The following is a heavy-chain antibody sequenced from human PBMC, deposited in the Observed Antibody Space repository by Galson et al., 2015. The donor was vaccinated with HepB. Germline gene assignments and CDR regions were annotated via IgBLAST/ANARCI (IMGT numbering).Heavy chain of an antibody. CDR2: INPSGGST. D-gene: IGHD5-12*01. Sequence: SVKVSCKASGYTFTSYYMHWVRQAPGQGLEWMGIINPSGGSTSYAQKLQGRVTMTRDTSTSTVYMELSSLRSEDTAVYYCARVSGYSGYGGAFDIWGQGTMVTVSS. CDR3: ARVSGYSGYGGAFDI. CDR1: GYTFTSYY. J-gene: IGHJ3*02. V-gene: IGHV1-46*04.